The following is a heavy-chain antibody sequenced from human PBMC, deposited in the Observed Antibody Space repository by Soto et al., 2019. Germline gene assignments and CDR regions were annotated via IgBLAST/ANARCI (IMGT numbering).Heavy chain of an antibody. CDR1: GFTFDDYA. D-gene: IGHD1-26*01. CDR2: ISWNGGSI. V-gene: IGHV3-9*01. Sequence: EVQLVESGGGLVQPGRSLRLSCAASGFTFDDYAMHWVRQAPGKGLEWVSGISWNGGSIGYADSVKGRFTISRDNAKNSLYLQMNSLRAEDTALYYCAKVGGSGSPFDYWGQGTLVTVSS. J-gene: IGHJ4*02. CDR3: AKVGGSGSPFDY.